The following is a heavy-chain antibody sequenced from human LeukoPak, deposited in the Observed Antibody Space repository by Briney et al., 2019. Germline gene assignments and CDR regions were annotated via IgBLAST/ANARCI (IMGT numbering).Heavy chain of an antibody. J-gene: IGHJ4*02. CDR1: GGSISSSSYY. V-gene: IGHV4-39*07. D-gene: IGHD6-6*01. CDR3: ARDSSSNDY. CDR2: IYYRGST. Sequence: SETLSLTCTVSGGSISSSSYYWGWIRQPPGKGLEWIGSIYYRGSTYYNPSLKSRVTISVDTSKNQFSLKLSSVTAADTAVYYCARDSSSNDYWGQGTLVTVSS.